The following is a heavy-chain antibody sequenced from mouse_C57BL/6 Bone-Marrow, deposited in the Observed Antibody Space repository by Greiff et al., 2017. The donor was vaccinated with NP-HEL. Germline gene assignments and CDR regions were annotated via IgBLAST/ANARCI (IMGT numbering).Heavy chain of an antibody. D-gene: IGHD2-4*01. J-gene: IGHJ4*01. CDR2: ISSGSSTI. CDR3: ARRGIRDYYAMDY. Sequence: EVQGVESGGGLVKPGGSLKLSCAASGFTFSDYGMHWVRQAPEKGLEWVAYISSGSSTIYYADKVKGRFTISRDNATNTLFLQMTSLRSEDTAMYYCARRGIRDYYAMDYWGQGTSVTVSS. V-gene: IGHV5-17*01. CDR1: GFTFSDYG.